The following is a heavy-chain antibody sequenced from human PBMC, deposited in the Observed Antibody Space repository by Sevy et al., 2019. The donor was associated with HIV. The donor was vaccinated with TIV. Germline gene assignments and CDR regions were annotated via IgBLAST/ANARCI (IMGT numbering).Heavy chain of an antibody. Sequence: SVKVSCKASGATFSSDVISWVRHVPGQGLEWMGGIIRMYNTPSYAQNFQGRVTITADGSTSTVYMDLSSLRSEDTAIYYCARGVTVAGSYFDYWGQGTLVTVSS. D-gene: IGHD6-19*01. CDR3: ARGVTVAGSYFDY. J-gene: IGHJ4*02. CDR1: GATFSSDV. V-gene: IGHV1-69*13. CDR2: IIRMYNTP.